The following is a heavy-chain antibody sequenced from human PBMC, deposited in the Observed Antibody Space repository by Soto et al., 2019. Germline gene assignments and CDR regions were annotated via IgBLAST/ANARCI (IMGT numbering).Heavy chain of an antibody. CDR3: ARPITMVRGVIIPCFDY. J-gene: IGHJ4*02. V-gene: IGHV1-2*04. CDR1: SYTLPGYV. Sequence: SFKASNKASSYTLPGYVTHWARQDPRQGLEWMGWINPNSGGTNYAQKFQGWVTMTRDTSISTAYLELSRLRSDDTAVYFCARPITMVRGVIIPCFDYWGQGTLVTVSS. D-gene: IGHD3-10*01. CDR2: INPNSGGT.